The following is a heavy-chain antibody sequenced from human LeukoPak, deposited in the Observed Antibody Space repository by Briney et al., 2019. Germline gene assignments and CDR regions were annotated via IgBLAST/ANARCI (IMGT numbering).Heavy chain of an antibody. J-gene: IGHJ4*02. CDR1: GFPFRNFW. CDR3: ARVRVGAYDFEY. Sequence: GGSLRLSCAASGFPFRNFWMSWVRQAPGKGLELVANTKQDGSGKYYVESVEGRFTVSRDNANNSLYLQMNSLRAEDTAVYYCARVRVGAYDFEYWGQGTLVTVSS. CDR2: TKQDGSGK. V-gene: IGHV3-7*01. D-gene: IGHD3-10*01.